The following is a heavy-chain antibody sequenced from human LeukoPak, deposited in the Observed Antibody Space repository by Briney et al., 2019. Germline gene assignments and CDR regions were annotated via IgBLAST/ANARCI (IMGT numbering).Heavy chain of an antibody. D-gene: IGHD3-16*01. CDR1: GFGFSSHG. CDR3: AKDDDWGRYKH. V-gene: IGHV3-23*01. CDR2: ISPSGDIT. Sequence: GGSLSLSCAGSGFGFSSHGLNWVRQAPGKGLEWVSGISPSGDITYYTDSVRGRFTISRDNFKNTLSLQVNSLRAEDTAMYYCAKDDDWGRYKHWGQGNLVTVSS. J-gene: IGHJ1*01.